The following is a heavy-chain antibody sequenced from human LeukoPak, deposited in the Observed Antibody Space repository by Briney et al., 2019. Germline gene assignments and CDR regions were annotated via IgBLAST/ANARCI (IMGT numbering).Heavy chain of an antibody. Sequence: ASVKVSCKASGYTFTSYGISWVRQAPGQGLEWMGWISAYNGNTNYGQKLQGRVSMTTDTSTSIAYMEQRSLRSDDTAVYSCARDSGDIVVVVAANGYDYWGQGTLVTVSS. CDR2: ISAYNGNT. V-gene: IGHV1-18*01. D-gene: IGHD2-15*01. CDR1: GYTFTSYG. J-gene: IGHJ4*02. CDR3: ARDSGDIVVVVAANGYDY.